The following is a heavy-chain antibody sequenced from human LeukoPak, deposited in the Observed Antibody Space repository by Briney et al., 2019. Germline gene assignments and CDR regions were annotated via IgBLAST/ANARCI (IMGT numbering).Heavy chain of an antibody. V-gene: IGHV1-2*02. CDR1: GYIFTGYY. D-gene: IGHD6-6*01. J-gene: IGHJ4*02. Sequence: ASVKVSCKTSGYIFTGYYMHWVRQAPGQGLEWMGWINPNNGGTNYAQKLQGRVTMTTDTSTSTAYMELRSLRSDDTAVYYCARDMGVAARPKDYWGQGTLVTVSS. CDR3: ARDMGVAARPKDY. CDR2: INPNNGGT.